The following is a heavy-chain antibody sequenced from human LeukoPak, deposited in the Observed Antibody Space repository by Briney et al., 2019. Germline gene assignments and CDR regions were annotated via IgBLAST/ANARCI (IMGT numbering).Heavy chain of an antibody. J-gene: IGHJ4*02. CDR1: GGSISSSSYY. CDR3: ARGLVYYYDSSGHYYFDY. V-gene: IGHV4-39*07. CDR2: IYYSGRT. D-gene: IGHD3-22*01. Sequence: SETLSLTCTVSGGSISSSSYYWGWIRQPPGKGLEWIGSIYYSGRTYYNPSLKSRVTISVDTSKNQFSLKLSSVTAADTAVYYCARGLVYYYDSSGHYYFDYWGQGTLVTVSS.